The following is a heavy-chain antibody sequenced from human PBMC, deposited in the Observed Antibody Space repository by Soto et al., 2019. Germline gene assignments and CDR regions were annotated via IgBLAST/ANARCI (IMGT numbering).Heavy chain of an antibody. CDR3: VRENRILAAGTGDY. CDR1: GFDFSNYE. D-gene: IGHD6-13*01. Sequence: GGSLRLSCAASGFDFSNYEMNWVRQAPGKGLEWVSYISKDGYSKHHADSVNGRFTVSRDNAKNSLYLQMNGLRAEDTGVYHCVRENRILAAGTGDYWGPGTLVPVS. V-gene: IGHV3-48*03. J-gene: IGHJ4*02. CDR2: ISKDGYSK.